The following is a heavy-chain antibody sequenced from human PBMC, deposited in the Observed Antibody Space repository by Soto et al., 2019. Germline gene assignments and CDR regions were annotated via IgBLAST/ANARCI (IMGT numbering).Heavy chain of an antibody. CDR3: ARGANCSSTSSYANPPAQPIDY. CDR1: GYTFTSYD. D-gene: IGHD2-2*01. CDR2: MNTNSGNT. J-gene: IGHJ4*02. Sequence: QVQLVQSGAEVKKPGASVKVSCKASGYTFTSYDINWVRQATGQGREWMGWMNTNSGNTGYAQKFKGRVTMTRNTSKSTASMEHSSLRSEETAVYYCARGANCSSTSSYANPPAQPIDYWGQGTLVTVSS. V-gene: IGHV1-8*01.